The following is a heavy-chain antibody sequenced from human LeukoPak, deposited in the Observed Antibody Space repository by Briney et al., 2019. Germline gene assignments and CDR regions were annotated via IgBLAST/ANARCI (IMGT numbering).Heavy chain of an antibody. V-gene: IGHV3-11*04. CDR2: ISGSGDST. Sequence: LSLTCTVSGGSISSSIYYWGWIRQPPGKGLEWVSTISGSGDSTHYADSVKGRFTISRDNAKNSLYLQMNSLRAEDTAVYYCAREMIDAFDIWGQGTMVTVSS. J-gene: IGHJ3*02. CDR1: GGSISSSIYY. D-gene: IGHD3-22*01. CDR3: AREMIDAFDI.